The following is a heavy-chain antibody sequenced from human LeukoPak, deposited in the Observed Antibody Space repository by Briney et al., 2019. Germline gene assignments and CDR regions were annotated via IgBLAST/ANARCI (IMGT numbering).Heavy chain of an antibody. Sequence: GGSLRLSCAASGFIFSTYGMHWVRQAPGKGLEWVALIWFDGSNKYYADSVKGRFTISRDNSKNTVFLQMSSLRAEDTAVYYCVRSAFLTTEFYFDYWGHGTLVTVSS. J-gene: IGHJ4*01. D-gene: IGHD4-11*01. CDR1: GFIFSTYG. CDR3: VRSAFLTTEFYFDY. V-gene: IGHV3-33*01. CDR2: IWFDGSNK.